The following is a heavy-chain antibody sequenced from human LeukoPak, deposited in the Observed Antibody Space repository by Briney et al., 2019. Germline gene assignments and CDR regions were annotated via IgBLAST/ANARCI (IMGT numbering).Heavy chain of an antibody. D-gene: IGHD3/OR15-3a*01. CDR1: GVSISSSNSY. CDR3: ARQTGSGLFILP. J-gene: IGHJ4*02. V-gene: IGHV4-39*01. CDR2: IYYSGNT. Sequence: SETLSLTCTVSGVSISSSNSYWGRIRQPPGKGLEWIGSIYYSGNTYYNASLKSQVSISIDTSKNQFSLRLTSVTAADTAVYYCARQTGSGLFILPGGQGTLVTVSS.